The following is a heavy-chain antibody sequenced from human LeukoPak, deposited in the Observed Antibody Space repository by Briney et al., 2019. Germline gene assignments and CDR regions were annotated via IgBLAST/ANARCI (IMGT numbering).Heavy chain of an antibody. Sequence: PSETLSLTCAVYGGSFSGYYWSWIRQPPGKGLEWIGEINHSGSTNYNPSLKSRVTISVDTSKNQFSLKLSSVTAADTAVYYCARLVVPAAARDGWFDPWGQGTLVTVSS. J-gene: IGHJ5*02. CDR1: GGSFSGYY. CDR3: ARLVVPAAARDGWFDP. D-gene: IGHD2-2*01. CDR2: INHSGST. V-gene: IGHV4-34*01.